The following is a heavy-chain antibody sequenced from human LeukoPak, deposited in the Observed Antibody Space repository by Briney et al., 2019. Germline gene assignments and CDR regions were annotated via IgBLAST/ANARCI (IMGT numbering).Heavy chain of an antibody. CDR2: IIPILGIA. CDR1: GGTFSSYT. D-gene: IGHD4-17*01. Sequence: SVKVSCKASGGTFSSYTISWVRQAPGQGLEWMGRIIPILGIANYAQKFQGRVTITADKSTSTAYMELSSLRSEDTAVYHCASNQDGDYGVFDYWGQGTLVTVSS. J-gene: IGHJ4*02. V-gene: IGHV1-69*02. CDR3: ASNQDGDYGVFDY.